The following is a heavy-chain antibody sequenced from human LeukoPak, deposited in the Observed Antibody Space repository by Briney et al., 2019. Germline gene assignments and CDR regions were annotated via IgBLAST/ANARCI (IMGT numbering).Heavy chain of an antibody. J-gene: IGHJ6*02. CDR3: ARANDYFSYYGMAV. D-gene: IGHD2/OR15-2a*01. V-gene: IGHV7-4-1*02. CDR1: GYTFTSYV. CDR2: INTNTGNP. Sequence: ASVKVSCKASGYTFTSYVLNWVRQDPGQGLEWVGWINTNTGNPTYAQGFTGRFVFSLDTSVSTAYLQISSLKAEGTAVYYCARANDYFSYYGMAVWGQGTTVTVSS.